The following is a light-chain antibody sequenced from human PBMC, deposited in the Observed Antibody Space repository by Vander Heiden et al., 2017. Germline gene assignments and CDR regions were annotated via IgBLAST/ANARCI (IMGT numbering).Light chain of an antibody. V-gene: IGKV1-33*01. CDR2: DAS. Sequence: DIQMTQSPSSLSASVGDRVTSTCQASQDISNYLNWYQQKPGKDPKRLLYDASNLETGVPSRFSGSGACTDCTFTIGSLQTEDIATYYCQQYDNLPLFTFGPGTKVDIK. CDR3: QQYDNLPLFT. CDR1: QDISNY. J-gene: IGKJ3*01.